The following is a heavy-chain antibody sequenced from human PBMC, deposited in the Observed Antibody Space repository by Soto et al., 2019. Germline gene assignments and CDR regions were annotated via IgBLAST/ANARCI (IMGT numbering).Heavy chain of an antibody. CDR3: AGFVVPASRNSDFDY. V-gene: IGHV4-39*01. CDR1: GISVSTSDYY. J-gene: IGHJ4*02. D-gene: IGHD2-15*01. Sequence: PSETLSLTCTVSGISVSTSDYYWGWVRQPPGKGLDWIGNIYYSGSTFCNPSLRSRVTISVDTSKNQFSLKLNSVTAADTAVYFCAGFVVPASRNSDFDYWGQGTLVTVS. CDR2: IYYSGST.